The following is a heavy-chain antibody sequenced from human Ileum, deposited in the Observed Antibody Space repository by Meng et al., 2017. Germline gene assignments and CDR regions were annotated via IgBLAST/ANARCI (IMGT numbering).Heavy chain of an antibody. J-gene: IGHJ5*02. V-gene: IGHV3-23*01. CDR2: ISGSGDTT. CDR3: AKDQSFDP. CDR1: GFTFNNYA. Sequence: GESLKISCAASGFTFNNYAMSWVRQAPGKGLEWVSSISGSGDTTYYADSVKGRFAISRDSSKNTMYLQLSSLRADDTAVYYCAKDQSFDPWGQGTQVTVSS.